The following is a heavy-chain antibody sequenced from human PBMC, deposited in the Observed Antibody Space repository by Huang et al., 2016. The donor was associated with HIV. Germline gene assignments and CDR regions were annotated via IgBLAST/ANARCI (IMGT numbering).Heavy chain of an antibody. CDR2: LSDDGSYQ. CDR3: AKDREDSAYQLDY. J-gene: IGHJ4*02. D-gene: IGHD5-12*01. CDR1: GFTFRNYG. V-gene: IGHV3-30*18. Sequence: QVQLVESGGGVVQPGRSLRLSCAASGFTFRNYGAHWVRRAPVRGLEWVAALSDDGSYQYYSDSVKGRFTISRDDSQNTLYLQMSSLRAEDTAVYFCAKDREDSAYQLDYWGQGTRVTVSS.